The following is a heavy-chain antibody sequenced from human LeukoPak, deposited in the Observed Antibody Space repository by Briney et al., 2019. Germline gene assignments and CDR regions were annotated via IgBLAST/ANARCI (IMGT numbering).Heavy chain of an antibody. CDR3: AKDSGRIAAAGTGAFDI. CDR1: GFTVSSKY. CDR2: IYSGGST. V-gene: IGHV3-66*01. Sequence: PGGSLRLSCAASGFTVSSKYMSWVRQAPGKGPEWVSVIYSGGSTDYADSVKGRITISRDNSKNTLYLQMNSLRAEDTAVYYCAKDSGRIAAAGTGAFDIWGQGTMVTVSS. J-gene: IGHJ3*02. D-gene: IGHD6-13*01.